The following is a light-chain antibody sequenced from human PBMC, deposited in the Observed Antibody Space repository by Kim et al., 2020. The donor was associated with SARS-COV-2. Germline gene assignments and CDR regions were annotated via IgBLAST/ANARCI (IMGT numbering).Light chain of an antibody. CDR1: KLGDKG. J-gene: IGLJ2*01. V-gene: IGLV3-1*01. Sequence: GSPGRTATITCSGEKLGDKGACWYQQKAGQSPVLVMYQDTKRPSGIPERFSGSNSGNTATLTISGTQAMDEADYYCQAWDSSTVVFGGGTQLTVL. CDR3: QAWDSSTVV. CDR2: QDT.